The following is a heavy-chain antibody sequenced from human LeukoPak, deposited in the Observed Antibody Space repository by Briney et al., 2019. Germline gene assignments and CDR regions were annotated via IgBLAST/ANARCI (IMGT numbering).Heavy chain of an antibody. J-gene: IGHJ4*02. Sequence: PGGSLRLSCAASGFTFSSYAMHWVRQAPGKGLEWVAVISYDGSNKYYADSVKGRFTISRDNSKNTLYLQMNSLRAEDTAVYYCVGEINMVRGVYNDYWGQGTLVTVSS. CDR3: VGEINMVRGVYNDY. CDR1: GFTFSSYA. CDR2: ISYDGSNK. V-gene: IGHV3-30-3*01. D-gene: IGHD3-10*01.